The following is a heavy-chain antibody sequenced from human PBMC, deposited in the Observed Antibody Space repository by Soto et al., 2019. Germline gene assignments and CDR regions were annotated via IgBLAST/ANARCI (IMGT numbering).Heavy chain of an antibody. Sequence: SLTCAVYGGSFSGYYWSWIRQPPGKGLEWIGEINHSGSTNYNPSLKSRVTISVDTSKNQFSLKLSSVTAADTAVYYCARDGIWFGELLSRTPFDYWGQGTLVTVSS. J-gene: IGHJ4*02. V-gene: IGHV4-34*01. CDR1: GGSFSGYY. CDR3: ARDGIWFGELLSRTPFDY. CDR2: INHSGST. D-gene: IGHD3-10*01.